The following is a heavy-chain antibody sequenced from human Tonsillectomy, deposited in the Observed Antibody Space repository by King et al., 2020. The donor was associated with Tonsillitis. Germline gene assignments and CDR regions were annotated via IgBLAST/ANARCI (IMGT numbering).Heavy chain of an antibody. CDR1: GFTFSSYA. J-gene: IGHJ4*02. CDR2: ISYDGTNK. D-gene: IGHD2-15*01. CDR3: ARARIVVVVDVFDY. Sequence: VQLVESGGGVVQPGRSLRLSCAASGFTFSSYAMHWVRQAPGKGLEWVAVISYDGTNKYYTDSVKGRFTISRDNSKNTLYLQMNSLRAEDTAVYYCARARIVVVVDVFDYWGQGTLVTVSS. V-gene: IGHV3-30-3*01.